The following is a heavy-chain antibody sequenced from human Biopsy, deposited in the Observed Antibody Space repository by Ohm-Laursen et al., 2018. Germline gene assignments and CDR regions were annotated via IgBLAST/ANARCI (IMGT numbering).Heavy chain of an antibody. V-gene: IGHV3-11*01. CDR1: GFHFSDYY. D-gene: IGHD3-22*01. J-gene: IGHJ4*02. Sequence: GSLRLSCSASGFHFSDYYMSWIRQAPGKALEWISYIASSGGTTYYVDSVKGRFTISRDNAEKSLNLQMTSLRAEDTAVYYCARDTPETYDYDNDDNSPFPRRYIDYWGQGTLVTVSS. CDR2: IASSGGTT. CDR3: ARDTPETYDYDNDDNSPFPRRYIDY.